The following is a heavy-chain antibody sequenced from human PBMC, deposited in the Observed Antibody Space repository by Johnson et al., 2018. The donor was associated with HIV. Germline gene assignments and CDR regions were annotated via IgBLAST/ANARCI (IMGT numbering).Heavy chain of an antibody. CDR1: GFTVSDNY. CDR2: IYSGGST. D-gene: IGHD1-26*01. J-gene: IGHJ3*02. CDR3: ARGGGTYLEPFDI. V-gene: IGHV3-53*01. Sequence: VQLVESGGGLIQPGGSLRLSCAASGFTVSDNYMTWVRQAPGKGLEWVSVIYSGGSTYYADSVKGRFTISRDDSKNTLYLQMNSLRAEDTAVYYCARGGGTYLEPFDIWGQGTMVTVSS.